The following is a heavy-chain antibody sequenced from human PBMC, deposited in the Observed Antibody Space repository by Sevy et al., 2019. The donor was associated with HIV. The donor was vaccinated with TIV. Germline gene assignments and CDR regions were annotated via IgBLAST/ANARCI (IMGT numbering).Heavy chain of an antibody. CDR1: GFTFSSYS. J-gene: IGHJ4*02. CDR3: ARVGSAYYDY. CDR2: ISSSSSYI. Sequence: GGSLRLSCAASGFTFSSYSMNWVRQTPGKGLEWVSSISSSSSYIYYADSVKGRFTISRDNAKNSLYLQMNSLRAEDTAVYYCARVGSAYYDYWGQGTLVTVSS. V-gene: IGHV3-21*01. D-gene: IGHD3-3*01.